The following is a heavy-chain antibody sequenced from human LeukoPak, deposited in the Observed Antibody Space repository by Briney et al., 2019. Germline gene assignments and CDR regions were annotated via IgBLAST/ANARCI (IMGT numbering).Heavy chain of an antibody. CDR2: ISGSGGST. CDR1: GFTFSSYA. V-gene: IGHV3-23*01. J-gene: IGHJ4*02. D-gene: IGHD6-13*01. CDR3: AKDLYPPSPGIAAAGFFDY. Sequence: GGSLRLSCAASGFTFSSYAMSWVRQAPGKGLEWVSAISGSGGSTYYADSVKGRFTISRDNSKNTLYLQMNSLRAEDTAVYYCAKDLYPPSPGIAAAGFFDYWGQGILVTVSS.